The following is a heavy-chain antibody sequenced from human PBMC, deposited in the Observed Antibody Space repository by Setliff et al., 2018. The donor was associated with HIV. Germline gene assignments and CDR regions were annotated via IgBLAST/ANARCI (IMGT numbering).Heavy chain of an antibody. D-gene: IGHD1-20*01. CDR1: GVTLYNTY. Sequence: GGSLRLSCAASGVTLYNTYMDWVRQAPGKGLEWVGRIRNGNRYSTEYAASVKGRFTISRDDSKNTAFLQMNSLKTEDTAVYYCTPITGYYMDVWGKGTTVTVSS. CDR3: TPITGYYMDV. CDR2: IRNGNRYST. J-gene: IGHJ6*03. V-gene: IGHV3-72*01.